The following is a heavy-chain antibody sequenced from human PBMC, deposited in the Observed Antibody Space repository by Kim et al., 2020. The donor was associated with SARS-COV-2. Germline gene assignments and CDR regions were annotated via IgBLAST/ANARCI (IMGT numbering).Heavy chain of an antibody. J-gene: IGHJ4*02. CDR1: GGSITSGNYY. CDR3: AKDSYGVLTG. CDR2: IYYSGST. V-gene: IGHV4-31*03. Sequence: SETLSLTCNVSGGSITSGNYYWSWIRQHPGKGLEWIGYIYYSGSTSYNPSLKSRVIISLDTSKNQFFLRLNSVTAADTAVYYCAKDSYGVLTGWGQGTLVTVSS. D-gene: IGHD4-17*01.